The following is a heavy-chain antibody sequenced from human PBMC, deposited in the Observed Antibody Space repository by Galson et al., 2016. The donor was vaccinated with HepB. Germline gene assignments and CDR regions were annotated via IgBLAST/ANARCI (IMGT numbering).Heavy chain of an antibody. D-gene: IGHD6-13*01. J-gene: IGHJ6*02. CDR2: LYHSGSA. CDR1: DFSIDSGYY. CDR3: TRDSQPVYYYHGMDV. V-gene: IGHV4-38-2*02. Sequence: SETLSLTCRVSDFSIDSGYYWGWIRQPPGRGLEWIGSLYHSGSASYNPSLKSRVTISVDTYRNQFSLKVTSVTAADTAIYYCTRDSQPVYYYHGMDVWGQGTTVTVSS.